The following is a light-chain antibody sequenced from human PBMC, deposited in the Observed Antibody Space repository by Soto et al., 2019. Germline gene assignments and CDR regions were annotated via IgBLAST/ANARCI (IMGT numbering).Light chain of an antibody. CDR2: RAS. Sequence: DIHMTQSPYTLSASVGDRVTITCRTGQIIDNWLAWYQQKPGKPPKLLIYRASSLETGVPSRFSGSGSGTEFPLTISNLQPGDSATYYCQEYNSYFGGGTKLEIK. CDR3: QEYNSY. V-gene: IGKV1-5*03. J-gene: IGKJ4*01. CDR1: QIIDNW.